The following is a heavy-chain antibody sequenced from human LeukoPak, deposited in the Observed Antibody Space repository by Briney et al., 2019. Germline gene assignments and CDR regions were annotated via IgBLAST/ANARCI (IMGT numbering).Heavy chain of an antibody. J-gene: IGHJ4*02. CDR1: GGTVSSNH. CDR3: ARRGYGDYAPFEY. V-gene: IGHV3-66*04. D-gene: IGHD4-17*01. Sequence: PGGSLRLSCAVSGGTVSSNHMGWFRQGPGKGLEWVAFIRGGDSADYADSAKGRFTISRPYSRNTLDLQMNSLRGDDTAVYHCARRGYGDYAPFEYWGQGTLVTVSS. CDR2: IRGGDSA.